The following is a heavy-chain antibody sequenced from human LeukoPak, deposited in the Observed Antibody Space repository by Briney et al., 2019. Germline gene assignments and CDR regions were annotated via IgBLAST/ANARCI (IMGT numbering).Heavy chain of an antibody. Sequence: GGSLRLSCAASGFSFSSYWMHWVRQAPGKGLVWVSRIKSDGKTNYADSVKGRFTISRDNAKNTVSLQMNSLRAEDTAVYYCAKGPLYSSGWYKGYYFDYWGQGTLVTVSS. D-gene: IGHD6-19*01. CDR3: AKGPLYSSGWYKGYYFDY. CDR1: GFSFSSYW. V-gene: IGHV3-74*01. J-gene: IGHJ4*02. CDR2: IKSDGKT.